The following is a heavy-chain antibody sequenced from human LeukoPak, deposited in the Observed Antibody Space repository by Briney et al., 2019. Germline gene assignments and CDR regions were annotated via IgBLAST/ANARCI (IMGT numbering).Heavy chain of an antibody. CDR1: GFTFINYA. CDR3: AKDRRGLATDFDY. Sequence: GGSLRLSCAASGFTFINYAMSWVRQAPGKGLEWVSAVTATGGATYYADSVKGRFTISRDNSKNSLYLQINTLRPEDTALYYCAKDRRGLATDFDYWGQGTLVTVSS. V-gene: IGHV3-23*01. J-gene: IGHJ4*02. D-gene: IGHD4-17*01. CDR2: VTATGGAT.